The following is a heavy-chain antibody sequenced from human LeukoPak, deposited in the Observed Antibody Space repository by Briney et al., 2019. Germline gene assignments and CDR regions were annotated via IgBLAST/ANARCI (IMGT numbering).Heavy chain of an antibody. CDR3: AREGGSGRNYYYYMDV. Sequence: GGSLRLSCAASGFTFSSYAMHWVRQAPGKGLEWVAVISYDGSNKYYADSVKGRFTISRDNSKNTLYLQMNSLRAEDTAVYYCAREGGSGRNYYYYMDVWGKGTTVTVSS. CDR1: GFTFSSYA. J-gene: IGHJ6*03. D-gene: IGHD3-10*01. V-gene: IGHV3-30-3*01. CDR2: ISYDGSNK.